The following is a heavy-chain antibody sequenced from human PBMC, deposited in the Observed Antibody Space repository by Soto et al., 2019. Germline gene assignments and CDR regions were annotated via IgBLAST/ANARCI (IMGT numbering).Heavy chain of an antibody. Sequence: SETLSLTCTVSGGSVGSGSYYWSWIRQPLGKGLEWIGYIYYSGNTDYNPSLRGRATISVDKAKNHFSMQLTSVTSADTAIYYCARDSVLAYYSEHRNPYYFDYWGQGTLVTVSS. CDR1: GGSVGSGSYY. CDR2: IYYSGNT. V-gene: IGHV4-61*03. D-gene: IGHD4-4*01. CDR3: ARDSVLAYYSEHRNPYYFDY. J-gene: IGHJ4*02.